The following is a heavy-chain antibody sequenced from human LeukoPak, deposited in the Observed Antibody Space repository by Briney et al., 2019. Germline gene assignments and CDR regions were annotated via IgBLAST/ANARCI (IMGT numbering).Heavy chain of an antibody. J-gene: IGHJ4*02. V-gene: IGHV3-66*01. CDR3: ARDPGKLYTIL. D-gene: IGHD3-3*01. CDR2: IYSGGSA. CDR1: GFTLCSNY. Sequence: SLRLSCAASGFTLCSNYMSWVRQAPGKGVGCGSGIYSGGSAYYPDSVKGRFTISRDNSKNPLYLQMNSLRAEDTAVYYCARDPGKLYTILRGQGTLVPVSS.